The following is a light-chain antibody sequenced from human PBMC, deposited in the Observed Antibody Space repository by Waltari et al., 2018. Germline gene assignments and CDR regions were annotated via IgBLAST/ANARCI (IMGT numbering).Light chain of an antibody. V-gene: IGLV2-23*02. CDR3: CTYAGSKFYV. CDR2: EVT. Sequence: QSALTQPASVSGSPGQSITISCTGTSSDVGTYNLVPWYQQHPGKGPKLMIYEVTKRPSGVSNRFSGSKSGNTASLTISGRQAEDEAEYYCCTYAGSKFYVFGTGTKVTVL. J-gene: IGLJ1*01. CDR1: SSDVGTYNL.